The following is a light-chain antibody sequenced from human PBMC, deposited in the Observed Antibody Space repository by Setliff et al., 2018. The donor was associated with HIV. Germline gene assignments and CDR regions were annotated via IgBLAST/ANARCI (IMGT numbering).Light chain of an antibody. CDR1: SSDVGSYNL. J-gene: IGLJ1*01. CDR3: SSYTSSSTLV. Sequence: QSALAQPASVSGSPGQSITISCTGTSSDVGSYNLVSWYQQHPGKAPRLVIYEVSKRPSGVSHRFSGSKSGNTASLTISGLQAEDEADYYCSSYTSSSTLVFGSGTKVTVL. CDR2: EVS. V-gene: IGLV2-14*02.